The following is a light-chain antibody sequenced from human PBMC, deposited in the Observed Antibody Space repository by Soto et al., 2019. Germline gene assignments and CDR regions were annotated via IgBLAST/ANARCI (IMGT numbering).Light chain of an antibody. V-gene: IGKV3-20*01. CDR3: QQYGRSPFT. Sequence: EIVLTQSPGTLSLSPGERATLSCRASQSVSSTYLAWYQQKPGQAPRLLIYGASNRATGIPGRFSGSGSGTDFTLTISRLEPEDFAVYYCQQYGRSPFTFGPGTKVDI. CDR1: QSVSSTY. CDR2: GAS. J-gene: IGKJ3*01.